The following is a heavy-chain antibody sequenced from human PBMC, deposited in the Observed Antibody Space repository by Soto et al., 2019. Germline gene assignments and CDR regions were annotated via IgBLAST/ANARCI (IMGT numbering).Heavy chain of an antibody. D-gene: IGHD3-9*01. CDR2: ISAYNGNT. CDR3: ARDNRLRYFDWIGDKGYYFDY. Sequence: ASVKVSCKASGYTFTSYGISWVRQAPGQGLEWMGWISAYNGNTNYAQKLQGRVTMTTDTSTSTAYMELRSLRSDDTAVYYCARDNRLRYFDWIGDKGYYFDYRGQGTLVPVSS. V-gene: IGHV1-18*01. CDR1: GYTFTSYG. J-gene: IGHJ4*02.